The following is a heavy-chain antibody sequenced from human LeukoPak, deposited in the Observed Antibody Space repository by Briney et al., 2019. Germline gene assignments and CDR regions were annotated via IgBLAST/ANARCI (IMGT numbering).Heavy chain of an antibody. CDR3: ASPNCSSTSCYHYYYYGMDV. Sequence: SVKVSCKASGGTFSSYAISWVRQAPGQGLEWMGGIIPIFGTANYAQKFQGRVTITTDESTSTAYMELSSLRSEDTAVYYCASPNCSSTSCYHYYYYGMDVWGQGTTVTVSS. J-gene: IGHJ6*02. V-gene: IGHV1-69*05. CDR1: GGTFSSYA. D-gene: IGHD2-2*01. CDR2: IIPIFGTA.